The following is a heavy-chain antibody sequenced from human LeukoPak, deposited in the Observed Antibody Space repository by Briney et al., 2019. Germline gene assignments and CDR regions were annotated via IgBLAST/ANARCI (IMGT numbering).Heavy chain of an antibody. D-gene: IGHD3-10*01. Sequence: ASVKVSCKASGYTLTSYGISWVRQAPGQGLEWMGWISAYNGNTNYAQKLQGRVTMTTDTSTSTAYMELRSLRSDDTAVYYCARDHHYGSGSYSPYFDYWGQGTLVTVSS. CDR3: ARDHHYGSGSYSPYFDY. J-gene: IGHJ4*02. V-gene: IGHV1-18*01. CDR2: ISAYNGNT. CDR1: GYTLTSYG.